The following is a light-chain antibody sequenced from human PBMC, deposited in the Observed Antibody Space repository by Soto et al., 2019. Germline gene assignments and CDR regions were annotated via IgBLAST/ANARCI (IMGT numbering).Light chain of an antibody. CDR2: DVS. Sequence: QSALTQPASVSGSPGQSITISCTGTSSDIGSYNYVSWYQQHSGKAPKLMIYDVSNRPSGVSTRFSGSKSGNTASLTISGLQAEDEADYYCSSYTSSSTLGLFGGGTKVTVL. J-gene: IGLJ2*01. CDR3: SSYTSSSTLGL. V-gene: IGLV2-14*01. CDR1: SSDIGSYNY.